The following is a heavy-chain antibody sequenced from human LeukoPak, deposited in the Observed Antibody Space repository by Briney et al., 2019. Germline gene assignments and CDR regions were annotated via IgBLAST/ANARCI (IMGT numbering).Heavy chain of an antibody. V-gene: IGHV4-4*07. CDR2: ISTTGST. Sequence: SETLSLTCNISGASLKTFYWTWIRQPAGKGLEWIGRISTTGSTNYNAYLKSRLSISMDTSRRQFSLKLSSVTAADTAVYYCAREAGISRPLDYWGQGTLVTVSS. CDR1: GASLKTFY. J-gene: IGHJ4*02. CDR3: AREAGISRPLDY.